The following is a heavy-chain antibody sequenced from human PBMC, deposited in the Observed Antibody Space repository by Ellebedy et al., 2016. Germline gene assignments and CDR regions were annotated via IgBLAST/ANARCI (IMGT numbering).Heavy chain of an antibody. Sequence: GGPLRLSXAVSGFTFSSYSFNWIRQAPGKGLEWVSHISSSGSLKFYADSLRDRFTISRDNAKNLLHLQMNSLTAEDTAVYFCTREAGGSFVDSWGQGVLVTVSS. CDR1: GFTFSSYS. CDR3: TREAGGSFVDS. J-gene: IGHJ4*02. D-gene: IGHD1-26*01. CDR2: ISSSGSLK. V-gene: IGHV3-48*04.